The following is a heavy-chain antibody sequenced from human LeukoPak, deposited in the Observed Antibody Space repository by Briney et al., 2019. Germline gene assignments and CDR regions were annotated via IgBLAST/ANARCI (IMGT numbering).Heavy chain of an antibody. J-gene: IGHJ4*02. CDR2: IYYSGST. V-gene: IGHV4-39*07. Sequence: PSETLSLTCTVSGGSISSSSYYWGWIRQPPGKGLEWIGSIYYSGSTYYNPSLKSRVTISVDTSKNQFSLKLSSVTAADTAVYYCARGGYILTGYYYWGQGTLVTVSS. CDR3: ARGGYILTGYYY. CDR1: GGSISSSSYY. D-gene: IGHD3-9*01.